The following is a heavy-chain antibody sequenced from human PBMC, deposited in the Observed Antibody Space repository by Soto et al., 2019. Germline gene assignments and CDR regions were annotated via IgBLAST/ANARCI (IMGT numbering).Heavy chain of an antibody. CDR3: ARAGDGYCSSTSCFNYYYYMDV. Sequence: GASVKVSCKASGGTFSSYTISWVRQAPGQGLEWMGRIIPILGIANYAQKFQGRVTITADKSTSTAYMELSSLRSEDTAVYYCARAGDGYCSSTSCFNYYYYMDVWGKGTTVTVSS. V-gene: IGHV1-69*02. CDR2: IIPILGIA. CDR1: GGTFSSYT. D-gene: IGHD2-2*01. J-gene: IGHJ6*03.